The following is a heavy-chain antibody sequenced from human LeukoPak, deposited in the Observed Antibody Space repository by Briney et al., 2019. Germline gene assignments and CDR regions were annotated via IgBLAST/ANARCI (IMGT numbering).Heavy chain of an antibody. CDR1: GGSIISSSYY. Sequence: SETLSLTCTVSGGSIISSSYYWDWIRQPPGKGLDWIGSFYYSGSTYYSPSLKSRVTISVDTSKNQFSLKLSSVTAADTAVYYCARRNRAAAGVDYWGQGTLVTVSS. CDR3: ARRNRAAAGVDY. CDR2: FYYSGST. J-gene: IGHJ4*02. V-gene: IGHV4-39*01. D-gene: IGHD6-13*01.